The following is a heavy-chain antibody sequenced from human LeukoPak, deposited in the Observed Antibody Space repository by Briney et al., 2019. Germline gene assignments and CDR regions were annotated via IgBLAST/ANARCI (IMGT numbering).Heavy chain of an antibody. V-gene: IGHV4-59*11. J-gene: IGHJ4*02. CDR2: LRDSVTT. D-gene: IGHD5-18*01. Sequence: SETLSLTCTVSGGSITTHYWSWIRQPPSKGLEWIAYLRDSVTTKDTPSLKSRVTLSADTSKNQYFLRLTSVTAADTAVYYCATIKRGDIFGYFDFWGQGILVTVSS. CDR3: ATIKRGDIFGYFDF. CDR1: GGSITTHY.